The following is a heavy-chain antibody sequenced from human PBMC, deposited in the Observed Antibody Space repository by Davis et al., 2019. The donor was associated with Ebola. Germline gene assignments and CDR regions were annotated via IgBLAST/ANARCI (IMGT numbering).Heavy chain of an antibody. J-gene: IGHJ6*02. D-gene: IGHD5-18*01. CDR1: QFAFSSYT. CDR3: ARGPDNEYTYGYGSYYDYPMDV. V-gene: IGHV3-21*01. CDR2: ISGSRTYI. Sequence: PGGSLRLSCAASQFAFSSYTMNWVRQAPGKGLEWVSSISGSRTYIYYADSVKGRFTISRDNAKNSLYLQMNSLRAEDTAVYYCARGPDNEYTYGYGSYYDYPMDVWGQGTTVTVS.